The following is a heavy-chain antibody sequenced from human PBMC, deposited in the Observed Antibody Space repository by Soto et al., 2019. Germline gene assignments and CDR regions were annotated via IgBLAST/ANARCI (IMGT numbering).Heavy chain of an antibody. V-gene: IGHV4-34*01. D-gene: IGHD6-6*01. Sequence: SETLSLTCAVYGGSFSGYYWSWIRQPPGKGLEWIGEINHSGSTNYNPSLKSRVTISVDTSKNQFSLKLSSVTAADTAVYYCAGGGSSSRDYYYGMDVWGQGTTVTVSS. CDR2: INHSGST. CDR3: AGGGSSSRDYYYGMDV. J-gene: IGHJ6*02. CDR1: GGSFSGYY.